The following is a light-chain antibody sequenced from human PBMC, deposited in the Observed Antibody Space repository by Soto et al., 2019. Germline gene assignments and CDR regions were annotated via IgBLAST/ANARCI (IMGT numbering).Light chain of an antibody. CDR3: QQSYSTLPS. Sequence: VTTLFSANLTVSLREKTTLSCRASQSVSSNLVWYQQKPGQAPRLLIYETSTRATGVPARFSGSGSGTDFTLTISSLQPEDFATYYCQQSYSTLPSFGGGTKVDIK. J-gene: IGKJ4*01. CDR1: QSVSSN. CDR2: ETS. V-gene: IGKV3-15*01.